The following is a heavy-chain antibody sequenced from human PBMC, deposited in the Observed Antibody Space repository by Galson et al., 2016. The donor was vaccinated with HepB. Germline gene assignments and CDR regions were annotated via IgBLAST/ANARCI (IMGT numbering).Heavy chain of an antibody. CDR1: GYSISSGFN. V-gene: IGHV4-38-2*02. D-gene: IGHD2-21*02. Sequence: SETLSLTCTVSGYSISSGFNWGWIRAAPGKGLEWIGSMHHNGNTFCNPSVRSRVTISIDMSKNQFTLKLNSVTTADPAVYYCVRHADRTNAMVTAFDYWGQGTLVTVSS. J-gene: IGHJ4*02. CDR2: MHHNGNT. CDR3: VRHADRTNAMVTAFDY.